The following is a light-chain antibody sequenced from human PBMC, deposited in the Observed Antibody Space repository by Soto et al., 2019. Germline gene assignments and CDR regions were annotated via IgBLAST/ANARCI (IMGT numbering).Light chain of an antibody. V-gene: IGKV1-5*03. CDR2: KAS. CDR3: QQYNTYPGT. Sequence: DIQMTQSPSTLSASVGDRVTINCRASQSISTWLAWYQQKPGKAPKLLIYKASSLESGVPSRFSGSGSGTEFALTISSLQPDDFATYYCQQYNTYPGTFGQGTKVEIK. CDR1: QSISTW. J-gene: IGKJ1*01.